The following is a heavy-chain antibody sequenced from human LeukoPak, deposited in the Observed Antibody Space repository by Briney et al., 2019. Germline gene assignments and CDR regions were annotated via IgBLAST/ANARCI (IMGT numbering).Heavy chain of an antibody. V-gene: IGHV1-46*01. CDR2: INTSGGST. Sequence: ASVEVSCTASGYTFTSYYMHWVRQAPGQGLEWMGIINTSGGSTSYAQKFQGRVTMTRDTSTSTVYMELSSLRSEDTAVYYCARESYDILTGYWGFDYWGQGTLVTVSS. J-gene: IGHJ4*02. CDR3: ARESYDILTGYWGFDY. CDR1: GYTFTSYY. D-gene: IGHD3-9*01.